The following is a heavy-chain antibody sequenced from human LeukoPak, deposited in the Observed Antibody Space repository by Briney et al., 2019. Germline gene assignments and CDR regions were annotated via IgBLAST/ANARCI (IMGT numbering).Heavy chain of an antibody. D-gene: IGHD1-7*01. Sequence: GGSLRLSCAASGFTFSSYWMSWVRQAPGKGLEWVANIKQDGSEKYYVDSVKGRFTISRDNAKNSLYLQMNSLRAEDTALYYCARGGTLAYYYYMDVWGKGTTVTVSS. J-gene: IGHJ6*03. V-gene: IGHV3-7*03. CDR1: GFTFSSYW. CDR3: ARGGTLAYYYYMDV. CDR2: IKQDGSEK.